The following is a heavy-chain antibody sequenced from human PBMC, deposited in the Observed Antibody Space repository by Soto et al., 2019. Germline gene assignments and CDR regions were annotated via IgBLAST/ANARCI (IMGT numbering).Heavy chain of an antibody. Sequence: PGGSLRLSCAASGYTLTELSMHWVRQAPGKGLEWMGGFDPEDGETIYAQKFQGRVTMTEDTSTDTAYMELSSLRSEDTAVYYCATESYYDILTGFDYWGQGTLVTVSS. CDR2: FDPEDGET. CDR3: ATESYYDILTGFDY. D-gene: IGHD3-9*01. J-gene: IGHJ4*02. CDR1: GYTLTELS. V-gene: IGHV1-24*01.